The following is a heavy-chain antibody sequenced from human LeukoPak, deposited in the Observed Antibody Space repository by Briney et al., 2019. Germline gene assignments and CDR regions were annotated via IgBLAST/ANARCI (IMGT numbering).Heavy chain of an antibody. D-gene: IGHD2-21*02. J-gene: IGHJ4*02. CDR3: ARDVLAYCGGDCYSGYFDY. V-gene: IGHV4-59*01. CDR1: GGSISSYY. Sequence: SETLSLTCTVSGGSISSYYWSWIRQPPGKGLEWIGSIYYSGTTKYHPSLKSRVTISVDTSKNQISLKLSSVTAADTAVYYCARDVLAYCGGDCYSGYFDYWGQGTLVTVSS. CDR2: IYYSGTT.